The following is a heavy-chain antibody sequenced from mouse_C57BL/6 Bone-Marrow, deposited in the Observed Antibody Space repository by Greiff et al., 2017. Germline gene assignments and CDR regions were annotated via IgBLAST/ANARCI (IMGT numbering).Heavy chain of an antibody. CDR3: ASGWLLRV. V-gene: IGHV1-50*01. CDR2: IDPSDSYT. D-gene: IGHD2-3*01. CDR1: GYTFTSYW. Sequence: QVQLKQSGAELVKPGASVKLSCKASGYTFTSYWMQWVKQRPGQGLEWIGEIDPSDSYTNYNQKFKGKATLTVDTSSSTAYMQLSSLTSEDYAVYCCASGWLLRVWGQGTTLTVSS. J-gene: IGHJ2*01.